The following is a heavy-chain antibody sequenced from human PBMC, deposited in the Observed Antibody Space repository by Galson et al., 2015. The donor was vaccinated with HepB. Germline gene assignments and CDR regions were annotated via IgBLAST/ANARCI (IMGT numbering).Heavy chain of an antibody. CDR2: ISYTGRYT. D-gene: IGHD4-17*01. V-gene: IGHV3-30*04. CDR3: VRPRGEGAGDYHNWYFDL. Sequence: SLRLSCAASGFSFNYFPMHWVRQAPGKGLEWVAVISYTGRYTNYADFGKGRFTISRDNSKNALYLQMNSLRVDDTALYYCVRPRGEGAGDYHNWYFDLWGRGTLVTVSS. CDR1: GFSFNYFP. J-gene: IGHJ2*01.